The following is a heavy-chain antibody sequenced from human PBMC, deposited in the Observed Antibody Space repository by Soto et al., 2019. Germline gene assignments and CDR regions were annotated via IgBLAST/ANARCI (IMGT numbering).Heavy chain of an antibody. Sequence: SETRSLTCAVYGGSFSGYYWSWIRQPPGKGLEWIGEINHSGSTNYNPSLKSRVTISVDTSKNQFSLKLSSVTAADTAVYYCARGTPIYDRWLDYWGQGTLVTVSS. J-gene: IGHJ4*02. D-gene: IGHD3-9*01. CDR2: INHSGST. V-gene: IGHV4-34*01. CDR3: ARGTPIYDRWLDY. CDR1: GGSFSGYY.